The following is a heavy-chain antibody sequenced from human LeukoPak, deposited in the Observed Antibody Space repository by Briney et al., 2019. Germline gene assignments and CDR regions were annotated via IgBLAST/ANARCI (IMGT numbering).Heavy chain of an antibody. CDR2: INHNGNVN. Sequence: GGSLRLSCAASGFTFSSYWMNWARQAPGEGLEWVASINHNGNVNYYVDSVRGRFTISRDNAKNSLYLQMSNLRAEDTAVYFCARGGGLDVWGQGATVTVSS. V-gene: IGHV3-7*03. CDR3: ARGGGLDV. J-gene: IGHJ6*02. CDR1: GFTFSSYW. D-gene: IGHD3-16*01.